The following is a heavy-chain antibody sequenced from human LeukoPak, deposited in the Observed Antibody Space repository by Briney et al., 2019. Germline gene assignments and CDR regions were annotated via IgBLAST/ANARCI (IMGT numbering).Heavy chain of an antibody. CDR2: IKCDGSST. CDR1: GFTFSSHW. Sequence: GGSLRLSCAASGFTFSSHWMHWVRQAPGKGLVWVSRIKCDGSSTNYADFVEGRFTISRDNAKNTVYLQINSLRAEDTAVYYCARGATYAYYFDLWGQGTLVTVSS. D-gene: IGHD1-26*01. CDR3: ARGATYAYYFDL. J-gene: IGHJ4*02. V-gene: IGHV3-74*01.